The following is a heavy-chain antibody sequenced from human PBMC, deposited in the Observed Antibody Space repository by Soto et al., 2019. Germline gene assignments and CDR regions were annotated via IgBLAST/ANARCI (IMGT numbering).Heavy chain of an antibody. CDR2: ISYDGSNK. Sequence: VAVISYDGSNKYYADSVKGRFTISRDNSKNTLYLQMNSLRAEDTAVYYCARGAVAGNFDYWGQGTLVTVSS. D-gene: IGHD6-19*01. V-gene: IGHV3-30-3*01. CDR3: ARGAVAGNFDY. J-gene: IGHJ4*02.